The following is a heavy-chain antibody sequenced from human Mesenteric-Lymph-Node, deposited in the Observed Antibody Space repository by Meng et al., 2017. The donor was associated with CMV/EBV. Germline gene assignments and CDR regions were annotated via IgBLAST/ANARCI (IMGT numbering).Heavy chain of an antibody. J-gene: IGHJ4*02. D-gene: IGHD3-10*01. CDR3: GKPDYYGSDYFDS. CDR2: ISSSSSYI. V-gene: IGHV3-21*04. CDR1: GFTFSSYS. Sequence: GESLKISCAASGFTFSSYSMNWVRQAPGKGLEWVSSISSSSSYIYYADSVKGRFTISRDNAKNSLYLQMNSLRAEDTAVYYCGKPDYYGSDYFDSWGQGTLVTVSS.